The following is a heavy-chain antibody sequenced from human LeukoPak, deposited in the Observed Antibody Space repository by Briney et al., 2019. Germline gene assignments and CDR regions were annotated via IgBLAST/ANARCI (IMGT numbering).Heavy chain of an antibody. CDR3: ARPLVGTTDYFDY. Sequence: SETLSLTCTVSGGSISSTSYHWGWIRQPPGKGLEWIGSIYYSGSTYYNPSLKSRATISVDTSKNQFSLKLSSVTAADTAVYYCARPLVGTTDYFDYWGQGTLVTVSS. V-gene: IGHV4-39*01. CDR2: IYYSGST. J-gene: IGHJ4*02. CDR1: GGSISSTSYH. D-gene: IGHD1-26*01.